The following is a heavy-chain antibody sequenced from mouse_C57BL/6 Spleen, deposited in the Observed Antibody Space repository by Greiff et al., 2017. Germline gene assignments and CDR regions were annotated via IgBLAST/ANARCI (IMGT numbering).Heavy chain of an antibody. CDR2: ISSGGSYT. CDR3: ARHEDYDGAWFAY. Sequence: EVNVVESGGDLVKPGGSLKLSCAASGFTFSSYGMSWVRQTPDKRLEWVATISSGGSYTYYPDSVKGRFTISRDNAKNTLYLQMSSLKSEDTAMYYFARHEDYDGAWFAYWGQGTLVTVSA. D-gene: IGHD2-4*01. V-gene: IGHV5-6*01. J-gene: IGHJ3*01. CDR1: GFTFSSYG.